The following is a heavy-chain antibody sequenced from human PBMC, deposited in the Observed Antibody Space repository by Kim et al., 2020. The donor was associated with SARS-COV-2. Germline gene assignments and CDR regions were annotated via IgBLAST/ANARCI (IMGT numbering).Heavy chain of an antibody. D-gene: IGHD5-18*01. V-gene: IGHV3-33*06. Sequence: DSVKGRFTISRDNSNNTLYLQMSSLRAEDSAVYHCAKDLGSYNYNGMDVWGQGTTVTV. CDR3: AKDLGSYNYNGMDV. J-gene: IGHJ6*02.